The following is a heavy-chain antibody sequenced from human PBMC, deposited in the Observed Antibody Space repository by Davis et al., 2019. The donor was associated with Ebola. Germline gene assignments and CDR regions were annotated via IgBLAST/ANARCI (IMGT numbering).Heavy chain of an antibody. Sequence: SETLSLTCTVSGDSVSSGSYYWSWIRQPPGKGLEWIGYVYDTGSTNYNPSLKSRVTMTRDTSTSTVYMELSSLRSEDTAVYYCARVLHGSGSYYMPYYYYYYGMDVWGQGTTVTVSS. CDR2: VYDTGST. D-gene: IGHD3-10*01. V-gene: IGHV4-61*01. J-gene: IGHJ6*02. CDR1: GDSVSSGSYY. CDR3: ARVLHGSGSYYMPYYYYYYGMDV.